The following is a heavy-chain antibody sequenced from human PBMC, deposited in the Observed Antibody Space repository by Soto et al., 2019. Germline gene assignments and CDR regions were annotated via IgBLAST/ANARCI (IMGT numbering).Heavy chain of an antibody. CDR1: GYTFTEFD. J-gene: IGHJ4*02. Sequence: QVLLVQSGADVKKPGASVKVSCKTSGYTFTEFDINWVRQAPGQGLEWMGWMNTNTGNTGYAQKFQGIVTMARDTSISTAYMELRRLRSEVTDVYYCARVVRLFGGHAGYWGQGSLVTVSS. CDR3: ARVVRLFGGHAGY. CDR2: MNTNTGNT. V-gene: IGHV1-8*01. D-gene: IGHD3-16*01.